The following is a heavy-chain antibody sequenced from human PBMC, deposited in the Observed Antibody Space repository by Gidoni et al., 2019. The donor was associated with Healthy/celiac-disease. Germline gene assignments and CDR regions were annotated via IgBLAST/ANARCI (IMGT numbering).Heavy chain of an antibody. Sequence: QITLKESGPTLVKPTQTLTLTCTFSGFSLSTSGVGVGWIRQPPGKALEWLALIYWDDDKRYSPSLKSRLTITKDTSKNQVVLTMTNMDPVDTATYYCAHRPPDQYYDFWSGSRYNWFDPWGQGTLVTVSS. CDR3: AHRPPDQYYDFWSGSRYNWFDP. CDR1: GFSLSTSGVG. CDR2: IYWDDDK. D-gene: IGHD3-3*01. V-gene: IGHV2-5*02. J-gene: IGHJ5*02.